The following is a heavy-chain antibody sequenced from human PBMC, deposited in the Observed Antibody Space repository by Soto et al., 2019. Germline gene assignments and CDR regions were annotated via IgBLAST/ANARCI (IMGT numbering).Heavy chain of an antibody. CDR2: IKSETDGGST. CDR1: GFTFSNAL. CDR3: PTEAVRGEGCFDH. J-gene: IGHJ4*02. Sequence: EVQLVESGGGLVKPGGSLRLSCAASGFTFSNALMSWVRQAPGKGLEWVGRIKSETDGGSTDYAAPVKGRFTISSDDSKNSLYLQGSSLKTEDTAVYYCPTEAVRGEGCFDHWGKGTLVTVSS. D-gene: IGHD3-10*01. V-gene: IGHV3-15*01.